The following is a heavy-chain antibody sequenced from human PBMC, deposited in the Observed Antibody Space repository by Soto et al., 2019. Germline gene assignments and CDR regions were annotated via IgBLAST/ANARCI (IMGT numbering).Heavy chain of an antibody. V-gene: IGHV1-18*01. J-gene: IGHJ5*02. CDR1: GYSFSFYG. CDR3: ARDRLGGYVSSGFSP. Sequence: ASVKVSCKASGYSFSFYGINWVRQAPEQGLEWMGWINPSDGNRNFARKFEDRVTMTTATSTNTVFLELRSLKSDDTAIYYCARDRLGGYVSSGFSPGGQGTRVTVS. D-gene: IGHD3-22*01. CDR2: INPSDGNR.